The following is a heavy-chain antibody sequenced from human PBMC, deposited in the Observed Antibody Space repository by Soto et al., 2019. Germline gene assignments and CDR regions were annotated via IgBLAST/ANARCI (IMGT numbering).Heavy chain of an antibody. Sequence: QVQLEESGGGVVQPGGSLRLSCEASGFSFNTYSMHWLRQPPGKGLEWLAAIWYDGTQKYYADSLKGRFIICRDNSKKTLNLEMNSLRAEDTAVYYCARAGGTTVTGLWHFDSWGQGTLVTVSS. D-gene: IGHD4-17*01. CDR3: ARAGGTTVTGLWHFDS. CDR2: IWYDGTQK. V-gene: IGHV3-33*01. J-gene: IGHJ4*02. CDR1: GFSFNTYS.